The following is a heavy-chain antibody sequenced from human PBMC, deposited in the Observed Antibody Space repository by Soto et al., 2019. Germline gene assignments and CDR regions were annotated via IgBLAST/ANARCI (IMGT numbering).Heavy chain of an antibody. CDR3: ARDPKTSGGQHWAFNYFDS. Sequence: GGSLRLSCAASGFSFSISPMHWVRQAPGKGPEWVALISYDGTNKFYADSVKGRFTISRDNSKSTLYLQVDSLRPEDAAVYYCARDPKTSGGQHWAFNYFDSWGQGTLVTISS. V-gene: IGHV3-30-3*01. D-gene: IGHD7-27*01. CDR1: GFSFSISP. J-gene: IGHJ4*02. CDR2: ISYDGTNK.